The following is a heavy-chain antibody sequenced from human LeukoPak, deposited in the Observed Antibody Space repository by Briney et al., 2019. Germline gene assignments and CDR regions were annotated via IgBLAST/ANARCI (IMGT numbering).Heavy chain of an antibody. D-gene: IGHD6-19*01. J-gene: IGHJ4*02. Sequence: GGSLRLSCPASGFTFSSYAMSWVRQAPGKGLEWVSAISGSGGSTYYADSVKGRLTISRDNAKNSLYLQMNSPRADDTAVYFCAGAGGWILEYWGQGTLVSVSS. CDR1: GFTFSSYA. V-gene: IGHV3-23*01. CDR2: ISGSGGST. CDR3: AGAGGWILEY.